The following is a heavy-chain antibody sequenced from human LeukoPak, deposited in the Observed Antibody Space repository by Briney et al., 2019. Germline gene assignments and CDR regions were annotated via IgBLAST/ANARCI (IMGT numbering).Heavy chain of an antibody. CDR1: GFTSSSYW. V-gene: IGHV3-7*01. J-gene: IGHJ4*02. Sequence: GGSLRLSCAASGFTSSSYWMSWVRQAPGKGLEWVANIKQDGSEKYYVDSVKGRFTISRDNAKNSLYLQMNSLRAEDTAVYYCARGVHFDYWGQGTLVTVSS. CDR3: ARGVHFDY. CDR2: IKQDGSEK.